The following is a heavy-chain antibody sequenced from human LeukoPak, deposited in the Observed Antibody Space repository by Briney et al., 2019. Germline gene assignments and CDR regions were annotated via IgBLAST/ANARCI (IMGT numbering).Heavy chain of an antibody. CDR3: AKMGMYSSSSHDY. CDR2: ISGSGGST. Sequence: GGSLRLSCAASGFTFSSYAMSWVRQAPGKGLEWVSAISGSGGSTYYADSVKGRLTISRDNSKNTLYLQMNSLRAEDTAVYYCAKMGMYSSSSHDYWGQGTLVTVSS. D-gene: IGHD6-13*01. V-gene: IGHV3-23*01. CDR1: GFTFSSYA. J-gene: IGHJ4*02.